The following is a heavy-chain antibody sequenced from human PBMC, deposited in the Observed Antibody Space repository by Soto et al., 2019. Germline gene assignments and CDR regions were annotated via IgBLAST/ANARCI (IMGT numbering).Heavy chain of an antibody. Sequence: QVQLQRWGAGLLKPSETLSLTCGVYNGSFTGHYWAWIRQAPGKGLEWIGEINHSGFANYNPSLKSRVAISLDTSKTQFSLSLTSVTVADRAIYYCARGHGRFAHWGQGTLVTVSS. J-gene: IGHJ4*02. CDR2: INHSGFA. V-gene: IGHV4-34*01. CDR3: ARGHGRFAH. CDR1: NGSFTGHY.